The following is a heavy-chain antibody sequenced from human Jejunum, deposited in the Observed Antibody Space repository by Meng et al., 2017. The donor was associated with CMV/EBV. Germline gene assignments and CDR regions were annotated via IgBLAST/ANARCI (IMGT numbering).Heavy chain of an antibody. CDR1: GFPFSNFH. CDR3: AKGKSYFFEY. D-gene: IGHD3-10*01. Sequence: FAASGFPFSNFHMNWVRQAPGKGLEWVAYISGGGLPKYYADSMKGRITISRDNAKNSLYLQIDNVGVDDTAVYYCAKGKSYFFEYWGPGALVTVSS. CDR2: ISGGGLPK. V-gene: IGHV3-11*04. J-gene: IGHJ4*02.